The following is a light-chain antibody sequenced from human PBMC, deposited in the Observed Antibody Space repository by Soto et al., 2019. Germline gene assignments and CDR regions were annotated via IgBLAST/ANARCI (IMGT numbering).Light chain of an antibody. CDR1: QSVSSY. V-gene: IGKV3-11*01. J-gene: IGKJ5*01. Sequence: ELVLTQSPATLSLSPGERATLSCMASQSVSSYLAWYQQKPGQAPRLLIYDASNRATGIPARFSGSGSWTDITRTISCLAIEDFAVDYCHQRSNWPPITFGQVTRLESK. CDR3: HQRSNWPPIT. CDR2: DAS.